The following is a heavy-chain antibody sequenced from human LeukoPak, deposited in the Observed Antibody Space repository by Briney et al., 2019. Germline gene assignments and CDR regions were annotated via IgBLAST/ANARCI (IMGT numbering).Heavy chain of an antibody. CDR1: GFTVSSNY. CDR2: IYSGGST. D-gene: IGHD6-13*01. J-gene: IGHJ5*02. V-gene: IGHV3-66*04. Sequence: PGGSLRLSCAASGFTVSSNYMSWVRQAPGKGLEWVSVIYSGGSTYYADSVKGRFTISRDNSKNTLYLQMNSLRAEDTAVYYCARLPPRYSTGWFDPWGQGTLVTVSS. CDR3: ARLPPRYSTGWFDP.